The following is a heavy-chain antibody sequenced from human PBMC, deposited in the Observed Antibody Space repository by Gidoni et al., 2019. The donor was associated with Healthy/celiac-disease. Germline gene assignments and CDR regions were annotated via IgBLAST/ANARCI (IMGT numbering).Heavy chain of an antibody. CDR2: ISGSGGRT. V-gene: IGHV3-23*01. Sequence: EVQLLESAGGLVQPGGSLRLSFAASGLSFSSCAMSWVRQAPGKGLEWVSAISGSGGRTYYADSVKGRFTISRDNSKNTLYLQMNSLRAEDTAVYYCAKVGSWWPDRPFFDYWGQGTLVTVSS. CDR3: AKVGSWWPDRPFFDY. D-gene: IGHD3-10*01. CDR1: GLSFSSCA. J-gene: IGHJ4*02.